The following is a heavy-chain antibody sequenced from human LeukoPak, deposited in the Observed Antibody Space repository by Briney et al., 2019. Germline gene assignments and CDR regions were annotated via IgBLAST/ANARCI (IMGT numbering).Heavy chain of an antibody. J-gene: IGHJ4*02. V-gene: IGHV3-23*01. CDR3: AKSPDYYDSSGYYLDY. CDR1: GFTFSNVG. Sequence: GGSLRLSCAASGFTFSNVGMSWVRQAPGKGLEWVSAISGSGGSTYYADSVKGRFTISRDNSKNTLYLQMNSLRAKNTAVYYCAKSPDYYDSSGYYLDYWGQGTLVTVSS. CDR2: ISGSGGST. D-gene: IGHD3-22*01.